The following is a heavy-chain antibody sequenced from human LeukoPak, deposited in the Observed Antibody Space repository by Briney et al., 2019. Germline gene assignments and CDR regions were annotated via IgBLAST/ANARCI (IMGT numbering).Heavy chain of an antibody. J-gene: IGHJ4*02. Sequence: PGGSLRLSCAASGFTFSSYWMSWVRQAPGKGLEWVANIKQDGSEKYYVDSVKGRFTISRDNAKNSLYLQMNSLRAEDTAVYYCARARPPPGEMATRGSYIDYWGQGTLVTVSS. D-gene: IGHD5-24*01. V-gene: IGHV3-7*01. CDR3: ARARPPPGEMATRGSYIDY. CDR1: GFTFSSYW. CDR2: IKQDGSEK.